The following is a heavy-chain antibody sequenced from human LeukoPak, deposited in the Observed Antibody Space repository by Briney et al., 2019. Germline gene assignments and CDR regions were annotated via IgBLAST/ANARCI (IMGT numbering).Heavy chain of an antibody. CDR2: ISWNSGSI. V-gene: IGHV3-9*01. Sequence: PGRSLRLSCAASGFTFDDYAMHWVRQAPGKGLEWVSGISWNSGSIGYADSVKGRFTISRDNSKNTLYLQMNSLRAEDTAVYYCAKGLTAMVTNFDYWGQGTLVTVSS. D-gene: IGHD5-18*01. CDR3: AKGLTAMVTNFDY. J-gene: IGHJ4*02. CDR1: GFTFDDYA.